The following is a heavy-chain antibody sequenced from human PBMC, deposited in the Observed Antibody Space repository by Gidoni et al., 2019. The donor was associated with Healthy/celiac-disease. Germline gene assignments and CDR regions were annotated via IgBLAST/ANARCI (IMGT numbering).Heavy chain of an antibody. CDR3: ARGYGDYAEGFNYYYYYGMDV. J-gene: IGHJ6*02. D-gene: IGHD4-17*01. Sequence: QVQLVQSGAEVKKPGASVKVSCTASGYTFTSYYMHCVRQAPGQGLEWMGIINPSGGGTSYAQKFQGRVTMTRDTSTSTVYMELSSLRSEDTAVYYCARGYGDYAEGFNYYYYYGMDVWGQGTTVTVSS. CDR2: INPSGGGT. V-gene: IGHV1-46*01. CDR1: GYTFTSYY.